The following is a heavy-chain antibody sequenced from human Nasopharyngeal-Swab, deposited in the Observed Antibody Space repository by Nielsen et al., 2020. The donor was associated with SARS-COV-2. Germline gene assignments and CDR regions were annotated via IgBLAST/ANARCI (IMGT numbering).Heavy chain of an antibody. J-gene: IGHJ6*03. CDR1: GVSFSGYH. CDR3: ARVNNGGGIVPASYSFFMDV. CDR2: ITRSGNT. Sequence: GSLRLSCSLNGVSFSGYHWGWIRQSPGKGLEWIGDITRSGNTNYNPALKSRVTMSVATSRDECSLKLTSVTAADTAIYFCARVNNGGGIVPASYSFFMDVWGKGTSVAVSS. V-gene: IGHV4-34*01. D-gene: IGHD2-2*01.